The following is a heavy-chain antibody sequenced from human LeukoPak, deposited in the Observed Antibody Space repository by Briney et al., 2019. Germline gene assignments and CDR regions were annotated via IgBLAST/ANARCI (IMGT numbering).Heavy chain of an antibody. CDR1: GFTVSSNY. J-gene: IGHJ6*03. CDR3: ARLSAYYYGSYFYYYMDV. D-gene: IGHD3-10*01. Sequence: GGSLRLSCAASGFTVSSNYMSWVRQAPGKGLEWVSIIYSGGSTYYADSVKGRFTISRDNSKNTLYLQMNSLKGEDTALYYCARLSAYYYGSYFYYYMDVWGKGTTVTVSS. CDR2: IYSGGST. V-gene: IGHV3-66*04.